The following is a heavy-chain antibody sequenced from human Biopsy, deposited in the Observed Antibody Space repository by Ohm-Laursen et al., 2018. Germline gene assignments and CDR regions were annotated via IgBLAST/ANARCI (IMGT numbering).Heavy chain of an antibody. J-gene: IGHJ6*02. Sequence: ASVKVSCKASGYTFNTYDINWVRQAAGQGPEWMGWMNPNIGNTGFAQKFQGRITMTRSTSITTAYMELTNLRSEDTAVYYCAREGAFGDTDAYYGLDVWGLGTTVTVSS. CDR2: MNPNIGNT. CDR3: AREGAFGDTDAYYGLDV. CDR1: GYTFNTYD. D-gene: IGHD3-16*01. V-gene: IGHV1-8*01.